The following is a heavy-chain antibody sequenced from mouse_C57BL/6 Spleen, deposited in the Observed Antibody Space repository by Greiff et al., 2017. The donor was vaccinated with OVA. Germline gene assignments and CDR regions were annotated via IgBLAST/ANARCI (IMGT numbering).Heavy chain of an antibody. D-gene: IGHD4-1*01. Sequence: VQLVESGAELVRPGASVKLSCKASGYTFTDYYINWVKQRPGQGLEWIARIYPGSGNTYYNEKFKGKATLTAEKSSSTAYMQLSSRTSEDSAVYFCARGLGYYFDYWGQGTTLTVSS. CDR2: IYPGSGNT. CDR3: ARGLGYYFDY. V-gene: IGHV1-76*01. J-gene: IGHJ2*01. CDR1: GYTFTDYY.